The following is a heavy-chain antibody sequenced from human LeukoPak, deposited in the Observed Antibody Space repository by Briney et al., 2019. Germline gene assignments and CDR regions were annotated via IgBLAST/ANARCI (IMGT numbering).Heavy chain of an antibody. Sequence: PSQTLSLTCTVSGGSLSSGDYYWGWLRQPPGTGLEWIGYIYYSGSTNYNPSLKSRVTISVDTSKNQFSLKLISVTAADTAVYYCARDRDYYDSSLGYWGQGTLVTVSS. D-gene: IGHD3-22*01. CDR3: ARDRDYYDSSLGY. V-gene: IGHV4-30-4*01. CDR2: IYYSGST. CDR1: GGSLSSGDYY. J-gene: IGHJ4*02.